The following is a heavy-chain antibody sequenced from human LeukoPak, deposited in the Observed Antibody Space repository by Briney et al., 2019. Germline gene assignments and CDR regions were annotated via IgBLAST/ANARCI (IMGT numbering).Heavy chain of an antibody. D-gene: IGHD6-13*01. CDR1: GFTFSGSA. CDR3: AKGPPDSSNWYKRTEG. J-gene: IGHJ4*02. CDR2: IRSKANSYAT. Sequence: PGGSLRLSCAASGFTFSGSAMHWVRQASGKGLEWVGRIRSKANSYATVYAASVKGRFTISRDDSKNTAYLQMNSLRVEDTAVYYCAKGPPDSSNWYKRTEGWGQGTLVTVSS. V-gene: IGHV3-73*01.